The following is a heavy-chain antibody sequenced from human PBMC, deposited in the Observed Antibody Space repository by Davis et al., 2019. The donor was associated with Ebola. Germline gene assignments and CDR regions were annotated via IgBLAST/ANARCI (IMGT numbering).Heavy chain of an antibody. V-gene: IGHV4-59*01. Sequence: MPSETLSLTCTVSGGSISSYYWSWIRQPPGKGLEWIGYIYYSGSTNYNPSLKSRVTISVDTSKNHFPLKLSSVTAADTAVYYCARDSRWLVPGTYYYYGMDVWGQGTTATVSS. CDR1: GGSISSYY. J-gene: IGHJ6*02. CDR2: IYYSGST. D-gene: IGHD6-19*01. CDR3: ARDSRWLVPGTYYYYGMDV.